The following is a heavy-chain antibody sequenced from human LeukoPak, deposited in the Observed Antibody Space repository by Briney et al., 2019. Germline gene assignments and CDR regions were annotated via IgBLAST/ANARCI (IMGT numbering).Heavy chain of an antibody. J-gene: IGHJ5*02. CDR2: INSDGSST. D-gene: IGHD5-18*01. CDR1: GFTFSNYW. Sequence: PGGSLRLSCVASGFTFSNYWMHWVRQAPGKRLVWVSRINSDGSSTTYADSVKGRFTISRDNAKNTLYLQMNSLRAEDTAVYYCAREPHGYCWFDPWGQGTLVAVSS. V-gene: IGHV3-74*03. CDR3: AREPHGYCWFDP.